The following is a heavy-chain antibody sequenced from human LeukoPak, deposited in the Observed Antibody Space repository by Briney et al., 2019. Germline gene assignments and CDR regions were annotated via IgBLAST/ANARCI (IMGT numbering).Heavy chain of an antibody. CDR3: ANLDYLFDY. CDR1: GFTFSSYG. D-gene: IGHD3/OR15-3a*01. J-gene: IGHJ4*02. CDR2: ISYDGSNK. Sequence: GGSLRLSCAASGFTFSSYGMHWVRQAPGKGLEWVAVISYDGSNKYYADSVKGRFTISRDNSKNTLYLQMNSLRAEDTAVYYCANLDYLFDYWGQGTLVTVSS. V-gene: IGHV3-30*18.